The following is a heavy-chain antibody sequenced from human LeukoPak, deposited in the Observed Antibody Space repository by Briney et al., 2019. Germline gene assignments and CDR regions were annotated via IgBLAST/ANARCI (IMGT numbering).Heavy chain of an antibody. V-gene: IGHV1-2*02. Sequence: RASVKVSCKSSGGTFSSYAIIWVRQAPGQGLEWMGWINPNSGGTNYAQKFQGRVTMTRDTSISTAYMELSRLRSDDTAVYYCARVRSYCTNGVCYWDLDYWGQGTLVTVSS. CDR3: ARVRSYCTNGVCYWDLDY. CDR1: GGTFSSYA. J-gene: IGHJ4*02. D-gene: IGHD2-8*01. CDR2: INPNSGGT.